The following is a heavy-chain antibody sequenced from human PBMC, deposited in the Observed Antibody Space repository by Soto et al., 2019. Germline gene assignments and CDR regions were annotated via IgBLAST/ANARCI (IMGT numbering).Heavy chain of an antibody. CDR1: GFTFSSYA. D-gene: IGHD1-26*01. V-gene: IGHV3-30-3*01. CDR2: ISYDGSNK. CDR3: ARSKEEWELRALFDY. J-gene: IGHJ4*02. Sequence: ESGGGVVQPGRSLRLSCAASGFTFSSYAMHWVRQAPGKGLEWVAVISYDGSNKYYADSVKGRFTISRDNSKNTLYLQMNSLRAEDTAVYYCARSKEEWELRALFDYWGQGTLVTVSS.